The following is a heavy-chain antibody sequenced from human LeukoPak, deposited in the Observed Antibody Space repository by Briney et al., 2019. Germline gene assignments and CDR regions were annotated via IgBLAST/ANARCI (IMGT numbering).Heavy chain of an antibody. CDR2: INPNSGGT. D-gene: IGHD3-10*01. CDR3: ARDLSLWFGEFYYGMDV. Sequence: ASVKVSCKASGYTFTGYNMQWLRQAPGQGLEWMGWINPNSGGTNYAQKFQGRVTMTRDTSISTAYVELSRLRSDDTAVYYCARDLSLWFGEFYYGMDVWGQGTTVTVSS. CDR1: GYTFTGYN. J-gene: IGHJ6*02. V-gene: IGHV1-2*02.